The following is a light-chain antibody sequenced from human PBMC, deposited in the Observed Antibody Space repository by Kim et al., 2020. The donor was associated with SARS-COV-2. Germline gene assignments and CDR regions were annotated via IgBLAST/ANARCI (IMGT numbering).Light chain of an antibody. Sequence: QSASVSGSPGQSITISCTGTSSDVGGYNYVSWYQRHPGKAPKLMIYDVSNRPSGVSNRFSGSKSGNTASLTISGLQAEDEADYYCSSYTSTSVIFGGGTQLTVL. CDR1: SSDVGGYNY. V-gene: IGLV2-14*03. J-gene: IGLJ2*01. CDR3: SSYTSTSVI. CDR2: DVS.